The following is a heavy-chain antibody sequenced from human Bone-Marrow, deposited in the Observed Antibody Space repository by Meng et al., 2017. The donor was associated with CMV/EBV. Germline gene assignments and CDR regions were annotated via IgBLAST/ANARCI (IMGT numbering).Heavy chain of an antibody. D-gene: IGHD6-6*01. CDR3: ARDAFRSSFDY. J-gene: IGHJ4*02. CDR2: IYGSGTS. CDR1: CDSFSNYY. V-gene: IGHV4-4*07. Sequence: LACTVSCDSFSNYYLHWVRQPAGKGLEWIGRIYGSGTSYYNPSLKSRVTISIDTSTNQFSLKLRTANAADTAVYYCARDAFRSSFDYWGQGNLVTVSS.